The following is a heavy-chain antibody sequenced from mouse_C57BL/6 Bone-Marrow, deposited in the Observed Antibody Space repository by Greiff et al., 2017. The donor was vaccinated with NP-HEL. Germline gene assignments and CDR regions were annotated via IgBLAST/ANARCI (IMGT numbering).Heavy chain of an antibody. CDR1: GYTFTSYT. V-gene: IGHV1-4*01. J-gene: IGHJ1*03. Sequence: VQLVESGAELARPGASVKMSCKASGYTFTSYTMHWVKQRPGQGLEWIGYINPSSGYTKYNQKFKDKATLTADKSSSTAYMQLSSLTSEDSAVYYCARTTGPYWYFDVWGTGTTVTVSS. CDR2: INPSSGYT. D-gene: IGHD4-1*01. CDR3: ARTTGPYWYFDV.